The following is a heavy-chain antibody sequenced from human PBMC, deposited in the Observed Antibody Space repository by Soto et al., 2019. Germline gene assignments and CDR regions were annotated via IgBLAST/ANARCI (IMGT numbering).Heavy chain of an antibody. CDR2: ISSSTSHT. J-gene: IGHJ4*02. CDR3: ARGRGAAAAYFDF. CDR1: GFTFSDCY. Sequence: QVQLVESGGGLVKPGGSLRLSCAVSGFTFSDCYMTWIRQAPGKGLEWVSYISSSTSHTNYADSVKGRFTISRDNAKNSLFLQMNSLRAEDTAVYYCARGRGAAAAYFDFWGQGTLVTVSS. V-gene: IGHV3-11*05. D-gene: IGHD6-13*01.